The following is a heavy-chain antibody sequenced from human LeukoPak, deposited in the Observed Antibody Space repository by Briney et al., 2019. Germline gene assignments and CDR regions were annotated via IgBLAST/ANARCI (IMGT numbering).Heavy chain of an antibody. V-gene: IGHV3-74*01. Sequence: GGSLRLSCVASGFSFRNYWMYWVRQAPGKGLVWVSHINTDGTSTNYADSVKGRFTVSRDNAKKTLYLQMNTLRVEDTAVNYCARDLWLGDYWGQGTLVTVSS. J-gene: IGHJ4*02. CDR2: INTDGTST. D-gene: IGHD6-19*01. CDR3: ARDLWLGDY. CDR1: GFSFRNYW.